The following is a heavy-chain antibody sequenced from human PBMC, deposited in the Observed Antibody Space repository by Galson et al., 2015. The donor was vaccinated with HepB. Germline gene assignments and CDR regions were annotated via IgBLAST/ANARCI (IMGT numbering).Heavy chain of an antibody. CDR2: MSPDSGNT. CDR1: GYSFTTYD. Sequence: SVKVSCKASGYSFTTYDINWVRQATGQGLEWMGWMSPDSGNTGYAQKFQGRVTMTRETSISTAYLELSSLTSEDTAVYYCAIQYDYWGQGTLVTVSS. V-gene: IGHV1-8*01. CDR3: AIQYDY. J-gene: IGHJ4*02.